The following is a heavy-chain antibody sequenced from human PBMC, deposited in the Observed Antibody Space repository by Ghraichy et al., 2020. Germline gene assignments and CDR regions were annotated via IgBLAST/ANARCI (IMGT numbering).Heavy chain of an antibody. CDR3: ARALTGYSGYDGAFDI. CDR2: IIPIFGTA. CDR1: GGTFSSYA. V-gene: IGHV1-69*13. D-gene: IGHD5-12*01. J-gene: IGHJ3*02. Sequence: SVKVSCKASGGTFSSYAISWVRQAPGQGLEWMGGIIPIFGTANYAQKFQGRVTITADESTSTAYMELSSLRSEDTAVYYCARALTGYSGYDGAFDIWGQGTMVTVSS.